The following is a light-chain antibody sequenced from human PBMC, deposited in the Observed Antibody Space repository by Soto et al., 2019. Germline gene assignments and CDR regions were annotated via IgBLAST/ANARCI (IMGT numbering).Light chain of an antibody. CDR3: ALYMCSGIWV. CDR2: NTD. J-gene: IGLJ3*02. CDR1: SGSVSTTYH. Sequence: QTVVTQEPSFSVAPGRTVTFTCGLSSGSVSTTYHPSWYQQTPGQAPRTLIYNTDIRSSGVPDRFSGSILGNTAALTITGAQADDEPHYYCALYMCSGIWVFGGGTKLTVL. V-gene: IGLV8-61*01.